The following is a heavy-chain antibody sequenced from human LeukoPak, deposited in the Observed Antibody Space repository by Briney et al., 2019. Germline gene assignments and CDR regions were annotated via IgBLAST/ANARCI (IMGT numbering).Heavy chain of an antibody. CDR2: INHSGST. J-gene: IGHJ6*03. V-gene: IGHV4-34*01. Sequence: SETLSLTCAVYGGSFSGYYWSWIRQPPGKGLEWIGEINHSGSTNYNPSLKSRVTISVDTSKNQFSLKLSSVTAADTAVYYCARLVGATPHYYYYYMDVWGKGTTVTISS. D-gene: IGHD1-26*01. CDR3: ARLVGATPHYYYYYMDV. CDR1: GGSFSGYY.